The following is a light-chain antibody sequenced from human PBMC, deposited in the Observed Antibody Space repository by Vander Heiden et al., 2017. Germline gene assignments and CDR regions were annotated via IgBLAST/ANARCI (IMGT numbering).Light chain of an antibody. J-gene: IGLJ2*01. CDR1: NMGSKS. CDR3: QVWDSSSDHRV. Sequence: SYVLTQPPSVSVAPGQTARITGGGNNMGSKSVHWYQQKPGQAPVLVVYDESDRPSGIPERFSGSNSGNTATLTISRVEAGDEADYYCQVWDSSSDHRVFGGGTKLTVL. CDR2: DES. V-gene: IGLV3-21*02.